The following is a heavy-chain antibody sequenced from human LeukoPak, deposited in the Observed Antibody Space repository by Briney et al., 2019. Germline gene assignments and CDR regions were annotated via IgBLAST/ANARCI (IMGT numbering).Heavy chain of an antibody. CDR3: GRGLSSGADRGLDY. D-gene: IGHD6-19*01. CDR1: GGSISSYY. Sequence: SETLSLSCTVSGGSISSYYWSWVRQPAGKGLEWIGRIYTSGSTNYNPPLKSRITMSVDTAKNQVSLKLSSLTAGDTAVYYCGRGLSSGADRGLDYWGQGTLVSVSS. V-gene: IGHV4-4*07. CDR2: IYTSGST. J-gene: IGHJ4*02.